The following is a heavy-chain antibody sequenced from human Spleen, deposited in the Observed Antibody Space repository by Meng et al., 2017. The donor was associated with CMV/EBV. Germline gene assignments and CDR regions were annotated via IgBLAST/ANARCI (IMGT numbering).Heavy chain of an antibody. D-gene: IGHD3-22*01. V-gene: IGHV3-53*01. CDR3: ARDRRGDSSGYVFGTGYFDL. CDR1: VSSNY. Sequence: VSSNYMNWVRQAPGKGLEWVSVIYSGGITYYADSVKGRFTISRDNSKNTLYLQMNSLRAEDTAVYYCARDRRGDSSGYVFGTGYFDLWGRGTLVTVSS. CDR2: IYSGGIT. J-gene: IGHJ2*01.